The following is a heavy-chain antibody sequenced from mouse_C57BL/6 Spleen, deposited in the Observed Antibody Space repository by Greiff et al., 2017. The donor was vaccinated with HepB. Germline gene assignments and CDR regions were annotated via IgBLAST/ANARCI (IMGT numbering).Heavy chain of an antibody. J-gene: IGHJ4*01. Sequence: QVQLQQPGAELVRPGSSVKLSCKASGYTFTSYWMHWVKQRPIQGLEWIGNIDPSDSETHYNQKFKDKATLTVDKSSSTAYMQLSSLTSEDSAVYYGARGYAVVVPYAMDYWGQGTSVTVSS. CDR3: ARGYAVVVPYAMDY. CDR2: IDPSDSET. CDR1: GYTFTSYW. V-gene: IGHV1-52*01. D-gene: IGHD1-1*01.